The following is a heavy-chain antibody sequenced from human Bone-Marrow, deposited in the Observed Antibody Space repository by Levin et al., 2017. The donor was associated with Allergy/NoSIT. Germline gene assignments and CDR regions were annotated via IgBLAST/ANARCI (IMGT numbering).Heavy chain of an antibody. J-gene: IGHJ6*02. CDR2: ITSSGDTT. CDR1: GFPFVGYA. Sequence: ASVKVSCAVSGFPFVGYAMTWVRQAPGKGLEWVSSITSSGDTTYYSDSVKGRFTISKDNSKSTLYLQMNSLRVEDTAVYYCARDSSLSMDVWGQGTTVSVSS. CDR3: ARDSSLSMDV. V-gene: IGHV3-23*01.